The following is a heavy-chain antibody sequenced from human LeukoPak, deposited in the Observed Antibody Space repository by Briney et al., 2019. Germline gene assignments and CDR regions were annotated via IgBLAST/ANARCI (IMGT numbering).Heavy chain of an antibody. CDR1: GFTFSSNG. CDR2: IQYDGSKK. Sequence: GGSLRLSCVASGFTFSSNGMHWVRQAPGRGLEWVTFIQYDGSKKYYADSVKGRFTISRDNSKNTLYLEMNSLRAEDTAVYYCAKDIGSYYDYWGQGILVTVSS. CDR3: AKDIGSYYDY. V-gene: IGHV3-30*02. D-gene: IGHD3-10*01. J-gene: IGHJ4*02.